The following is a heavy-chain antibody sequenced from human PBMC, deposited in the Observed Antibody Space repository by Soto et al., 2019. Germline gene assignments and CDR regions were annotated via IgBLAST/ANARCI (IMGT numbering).Heavy chain of an antibody. D-gene: IGHD3-10*01. CDR1: GFTFSYSY. V-gene: IGHV3-11*01. Sequence: LRLSCAASGFTFSYSYMTWIRQAPGKELEWISYISGSGDTIYYADSVKGRFTVSRDNAKNSLYLQMNRLRAEDTAVYSCASDPYYYASEYWGQGTLVTVSS. J-gene: IGHJ4*02. CDR2: ISGSGDTI. CDR3: ASDPYYYASEY.